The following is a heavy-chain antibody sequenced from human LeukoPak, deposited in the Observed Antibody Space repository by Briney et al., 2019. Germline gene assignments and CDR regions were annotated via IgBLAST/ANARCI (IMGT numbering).Heavy chain of an antibody. V-gene: IGHV4-30-4*08. D-gene: IGHD6-6*01. Sequence: SETLSLTCTVSGGSISSGDYYWSWIRQPPGKGLEWIGYIYYSGSTYYNPSLKSRVTISVDTSKNQFSLKLSPVTAADTAVYYCARVSGYSSSSGVYVAEYFQHWGQGTLVTVSS. CDR3: ARVSGYSSSSGVYVAEYFQH. CDR1: GGSISSGDYY. CDR2: IYYSGST. J-gene: IGHJ1*01.